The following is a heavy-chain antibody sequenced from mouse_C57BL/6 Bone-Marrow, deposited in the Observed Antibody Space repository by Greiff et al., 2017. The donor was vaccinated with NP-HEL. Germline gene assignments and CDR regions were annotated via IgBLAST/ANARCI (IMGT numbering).Heavy chain of an antibody. CDR3: ARRAYSNDV. Sequence: EVQLQQSGPVLVKPGASVKMSCKASGYTFTDYYMNWVKQSHGKSLEWIGVINPYNGGTSYKQKFKGKATVTVDKSSSTAYMELNRLTSEDSAVYYWARRAYSNDVWGQGTTLTVSS. CDR1: GYTFTDYY. D-gene: IGHD2-12*01. CDR2: INPYNGGT. V-gene: IGHV1-19*01. J-gene: IGHJ2*01.